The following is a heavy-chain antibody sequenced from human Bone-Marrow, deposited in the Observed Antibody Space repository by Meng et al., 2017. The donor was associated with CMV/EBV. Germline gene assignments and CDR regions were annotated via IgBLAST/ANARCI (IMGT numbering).Heavy chain of an antibody. CDR3: ARATWFSGYDRGAFDI. D-gene: IGHD5-12*01. CDR2: IIPILGIA. Sequence: SVKVSCKASGGTFSSYAISWVRQAPGQGLEWMGGIIPILGIANYAQKFQGRVTITADKSTSTAYMELSSLRSEDTAVYYCARATWFSGYDRGAFDIWGQGTMVTFSS. CDR1: GGTFSSYA. J-gene: IGHJ3*02. V-gene: IGHV1-69*10.